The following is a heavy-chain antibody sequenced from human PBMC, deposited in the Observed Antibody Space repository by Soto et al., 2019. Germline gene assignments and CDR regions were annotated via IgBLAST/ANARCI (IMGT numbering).Heavy chain of an antibody. J-gene: IGHJ6*02. CDR2: INSDGSST. CDR3: AREGIAAAGHYYYGMDV. Sequence: GGSLRLSCAASGSTFSTYVMSWVRQAPGKGLVWVSRINSDGSSTSYADSVKGRFTISRDNAKNTLYLQMNSLRAEDTAVYYSAREGIAAAGHYYYGMDVWGQGTTVTVSS. D-gene: IGHD6-13*01. V-gene: IGHV3-74*01. CDR1: GSTFSTYV.